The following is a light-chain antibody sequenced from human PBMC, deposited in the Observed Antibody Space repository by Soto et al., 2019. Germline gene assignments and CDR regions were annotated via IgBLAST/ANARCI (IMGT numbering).Light chain of an antibody. V-gene: IGLV2-11*01. CDR1: SSDVGGYNY. CDR2: DVS. J-gene: IGLJ3*02. Sequence: QSALTQPRSVSGSLGQSVTISCTGTSSDVGGYNYVSWYQQHPGKAPKLMIYDVSKWPSGVPDRFSGSKSGNTASLTISGLQAEDEADYYCCSYAGNSLWVFGGGTKLTVL. CDR3: CSYAGNSLWV.